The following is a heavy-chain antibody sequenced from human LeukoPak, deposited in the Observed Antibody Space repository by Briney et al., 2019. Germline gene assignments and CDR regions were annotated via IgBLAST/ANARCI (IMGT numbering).Heavy chain of an antibody. CDR3: ARDTGIVGATTEPFDI. V-gene: IGHV4-59*01. Sequence: KPSGTLSLTCTVSGGSTPSFFLGWIRQPPGEGLEWICYSHYSGSSNYSPSLKSRVTISLDTSKNQFSLKLSSVTAADTAVYYCARDTGIVGATTEPFDIWGQGTMVTVSS. CDR2: SHYSGSS. CDR1: GGSTPSFF. D-gene: IGHD1-26*01. J-gene: IGHJ3*02.